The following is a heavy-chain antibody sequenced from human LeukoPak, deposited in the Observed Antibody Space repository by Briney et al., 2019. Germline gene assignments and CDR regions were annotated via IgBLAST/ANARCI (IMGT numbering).Heavy chain of an antibody. Sequence: ASVNVSCKASGYTFTDYYMHWVRQAPGQGLEWMGWLNPNSGDTNYAQKFQGRVSMTRASSISTAYMDLSDLRSDDTAVYSCARGRNIEMTTMSGGSDYWGQGTLVTVSS. V-gene: IGHV1-2*02. CDR2: LNPNSGDT. J-gene: IGHJ4*02. CDR1: GYTFTDYY. D-gene: IGHD5-24*01. CDR3: ARGRNIEMTTMSGGSDY.